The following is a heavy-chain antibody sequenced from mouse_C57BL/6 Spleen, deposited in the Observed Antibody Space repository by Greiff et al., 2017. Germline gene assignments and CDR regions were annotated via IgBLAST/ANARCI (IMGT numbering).Heavy chain of an antibody. Sequence: QVTLKVSGPGILQSSQTLSLTCSFSGFSLSTSGMGVSWIRQPSGKGLEWLAHIYWDDAQRYNPSLKSRLTISKDTSRNQVFLKITSVDTAETATYDCARDYGNHWYVDVWGTGTTVTVSS. CDR2: IYWDDAQ. V-gene: IGHV8-12*01. CDR3: ARDYGNHWYVDV. D-gene: IGHD2-1*01. CDR1: GFSLSTSGMG. J-gene: IGHJ1*03.